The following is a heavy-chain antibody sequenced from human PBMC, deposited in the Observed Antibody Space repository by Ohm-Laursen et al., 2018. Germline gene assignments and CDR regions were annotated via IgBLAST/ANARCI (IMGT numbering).Heavy chain of an antibody. V-gene: IGHV3-7*01. CDR1: GFTFSSYW. CDR2: IKQDGSGK. CDR3: ARSEYCSGGSCYSYAFDI. Sequence: SLRLSCAASGFTFSSYWMSWVRQAPGKGLEWVANIKQDGSGKYYVDSVKGRFTISRDNAKNSLYLQMNSLRAEDTAVYYCARSEYCSGGSCYSYAFDIWGQGTMVTVSS. J-gene: IGHJ3*02. D-gene: IGHD2-15*01.